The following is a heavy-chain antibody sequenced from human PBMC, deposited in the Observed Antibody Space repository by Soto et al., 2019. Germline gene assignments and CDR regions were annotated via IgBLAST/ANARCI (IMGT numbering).Heavy chain of an antibody. CDR2: ISYDGSNK. J-gene: IGHJ5*02. Sequence: GGSLRLSCAASGFTFSSYAMHWVRQAPGKGLEWVAVISYDGSNKYYADSVKGRFTISRDNSKNTLYLQMNSLRAEDTAVYYCARDRAAGINGWFDPWGQGTLVTVYS. D-gene: IGHD6-13*01. V-gene: IGHV3-30-3*01. CDR1: GFTFSSYA. CDR3: ARDRAAGINGWFDP.